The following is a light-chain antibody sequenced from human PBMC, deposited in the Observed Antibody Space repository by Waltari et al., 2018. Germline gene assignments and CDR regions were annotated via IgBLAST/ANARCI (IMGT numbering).Light chain of an antibody. Sequence: EIVLTQSPAPLSLSPVERATLSSRASQSVSSYLVWYQQTPAQPPRLLIYDASNRATGIPARFSGSGSETDFTLTISGLEPEDFAVYYCQQRSNWPLTFGGGTKVEIK. CDR3: QQRSNWPLT. CDR1: QSVSSY. J-gene: IGKJ4*01. CDR2: DAS. V-gene: IGKV3-11*01.